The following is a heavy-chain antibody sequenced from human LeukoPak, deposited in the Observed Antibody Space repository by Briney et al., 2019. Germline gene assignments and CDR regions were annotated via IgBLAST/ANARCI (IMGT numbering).Heavy chain of an antibody. J-gene: IGHJ4*02. V-gene: IGHV3-23*01. CDR2: ISGSGGST. D-gene: IGHD3-10*01. Sequence: PGGSLRLSCAASGFTFNSYATSWVRQAPGKGLEWVSAISGSGGSTYYADSVKGRFTISRDNSKNTLYLQMNSLRAEDTAVYYCAKDRDYYGSGSLPDYWGQGTLVTVSS. CDR3: AKDRDYYGSGSLPDY. CDR1: GFTFNSYA.